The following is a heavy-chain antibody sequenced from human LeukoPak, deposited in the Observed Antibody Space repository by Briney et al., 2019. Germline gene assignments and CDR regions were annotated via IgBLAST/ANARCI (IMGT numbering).Heavy chain of an antibody. V-gene: IGHV4-59*01. D-gene: IGHD4-17*01. CDR1: GGSISSYY. CDR3: VITRTYGDYADY. J-gene: IGHJ4*02. CDR2: IYYSGST. Sequence: PSETLSLTCTVSGGSISSYYWSWIRQPPGKGREWIGFIYYSGSTNYNPSLKSRVTISVDTSKNQFSLKLSSVTAADTAVYYCVITRTYGDYADYWGQGTLVTVSS.